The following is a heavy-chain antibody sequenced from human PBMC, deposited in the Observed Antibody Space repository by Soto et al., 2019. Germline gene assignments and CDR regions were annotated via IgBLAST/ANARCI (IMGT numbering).Heavy chain of an antibody. CDR3: ARVNISLAYCSGGSCYYIDF. CDR2: INTDGKST. Sequence: EVHLVESGGGLIQPGGSLRLSCAASGFALSDNWMHWVRQAPGKVLMWVSRINTDGKSTKYADSVKGRLSIYKEIGKNTLFLQMSDLRAEDASVYYCARVNISLAYCSGGSCYYIDFWGQGTLVAVTA. J-gene: IGHJ4*02. D-gene: IGHD2-15*01. V-gene: IGHV3-74*01. CDR1: GFALSDNW.